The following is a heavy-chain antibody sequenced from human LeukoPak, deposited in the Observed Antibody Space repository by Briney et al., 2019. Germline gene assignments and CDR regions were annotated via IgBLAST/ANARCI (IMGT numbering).Heavy chain of an antibody. CDR1: GFTFSDYY. CDR3: ARGSRYTSSWYLDY. Sequence: PGGSLRLSCAASGFTFSDYYMSWIRQAPGKGLEWVSYISSSSSYTNYADSVKGRFTISRDNAKNTLFLQMNSLRVEDTAVYYCARGSRYTSSWYLDYWGQGTLVTVSS. CDR2: ISSSSSYT. D-gene: IGHD6-13*01. V-gene: IGHV3-11*06. J-gene: IGHJ4*02.